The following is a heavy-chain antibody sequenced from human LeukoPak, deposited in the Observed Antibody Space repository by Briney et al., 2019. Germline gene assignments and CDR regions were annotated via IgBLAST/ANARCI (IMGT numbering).Heavy chain of an antibody. CDR1: GGSISSYY. CDR2: IYYSGST. V-gene: IGHV4-59*01. CDR3: ARVRRWFDP. J-gene: IGHJ5*02. Sequence: SETLSLTCTVSGGSISSYYWSWIRQPPGKGLEWIGYIYYSGSTKYHPSLKSRVTISVDASKNQFSLKLSSVTTADTAVYYCARVRRWFDPWGQGTLVTVSS.